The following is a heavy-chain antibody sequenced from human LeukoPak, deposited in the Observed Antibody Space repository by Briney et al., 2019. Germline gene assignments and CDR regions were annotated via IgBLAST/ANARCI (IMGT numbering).Heavy chain of an antibody. Sequence: GGSLRLSCTVSGFTVSSNSMSWVRQAPGKGLEWVSFIYSDNTHYSDSVKGRFTISRDNSKNTLYLQMSSLRAEDTAVYYCARRAGAYSHPYDYWGQGTLVTVSS. D-gene: IGHD4/OR15-4a*01. V-gene: IGHV3-53*01. CDR3: ARRAGAYSHPYDY. CDR1: GFTVSSNS. CDR2: IYSDNT. J-gene: IGHJ4*02.